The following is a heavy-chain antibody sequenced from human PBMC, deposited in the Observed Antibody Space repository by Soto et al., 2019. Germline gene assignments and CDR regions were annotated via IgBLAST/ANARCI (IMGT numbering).Heavy chain of an antibody. Sequence: GGSLRLSCAASGFTFSSYAMSWVRQAPGKGLEWVSAISGSGGSTYYADSVKGRFTISRDNSKNTLYLQMNSLRAEDTAVYYCAKDPTYDRSGSDDYWGQGPLVTVSS. D-gene: IGHD3-22*01. CDR2: ISGSGGST. CDR1: GFTFSSYA. CDR3: AKDPTYDRSGSDDY. J-gene: IGHJ4*02. V-gene: IGHV3-23*01.